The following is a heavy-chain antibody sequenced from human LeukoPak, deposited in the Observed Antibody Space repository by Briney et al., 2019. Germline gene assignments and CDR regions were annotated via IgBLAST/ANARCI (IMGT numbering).Heavy chain of an antibody. CDR3: ARAAGSQGYFDY. D-gene: IGHD3-10*01. CDR1: GGTFSSYA. CDR2: IIPIFGTA. Sequence: SVKVSRKASGGTFSSYAISWVRQAPGQGLEWMGGIIPIFGTANYAQKFQGRVTITADESTSTAYMELSSLRSEDTAVYYCARAAGSQGYFDYWGQGTLVTVSS. V-gene: IGHV1-69*13. J-gene: IGHJ4*02.